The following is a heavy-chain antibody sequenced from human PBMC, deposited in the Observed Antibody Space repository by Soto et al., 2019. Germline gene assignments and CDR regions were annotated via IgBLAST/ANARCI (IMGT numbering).Heavy chain of an antibody. Sequence: PSETLSLTCTVSVGSISSYYWSWIRQPPGKGLEWIGYIYYSGSTNYNPSLKSRVTISVDTSKNQFSLKLSSVTAADTAVYYCARGHVDTAMVGAFDIWGQGTMVTVSS. CDR1: VGSISSYY. CDR3: ARGHVDTAMVGAFDI. V-gene: IGHV4-59*01. CDR2: IYYSGST. J-gene: IGHJ3*02. D-gene: IGHD5-18*01.